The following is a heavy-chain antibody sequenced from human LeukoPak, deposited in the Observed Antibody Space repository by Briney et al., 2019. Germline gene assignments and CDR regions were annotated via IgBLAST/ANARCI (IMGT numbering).Heavy chain of an antibody. CDR2: IYYSGST. CDR3: ARDEPLLGAAGVYYYYGMDV. V-gene: IGHV4-39*07. Sequence: PSETLSLTCTVSGGSISSSSYYWGWIRQPPGKGLEWIGSIYYSGSTNYNPSLKSRVTISVDTSKNQFSLKLSSVTAADTAVYYCARDEPLLGAAGVYYYYGMDVWGQGTTVTVSS. D-gene: IGHD6-25*01. J-gene: IGHJ6*02. CDR1: GGSISSSSYY.